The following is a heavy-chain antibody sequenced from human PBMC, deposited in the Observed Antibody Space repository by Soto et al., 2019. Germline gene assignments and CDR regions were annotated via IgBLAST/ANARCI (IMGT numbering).Heavy chain of an antibody. Sequence: GGSLRLSCAASGFTFSSYSMNWVRQAPGKGLEWVSYISSSSSTIYYADSVKGRFTISRDNAKNSLYLQMNSLTAEDTAVYYCARENHLGGHYWGQGTLVTVSS. CDR2: ISSSSSTI. CDR1: GFTFSSYS. CDR3: ARENHLGGHY. V-gene: IGHV3-48*04. D-gene: IGHD3-16*01. J-gene: IGHJ4*02.